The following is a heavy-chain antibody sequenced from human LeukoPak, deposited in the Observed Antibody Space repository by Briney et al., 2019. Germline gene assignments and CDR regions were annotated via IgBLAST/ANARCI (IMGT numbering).Heavy chain of an antibody. D-gene: IGHD3-22*01. J-gene: IGHJ3*02. CDR1: GYTFTSYY. Sequence: ASVKVSCKASGYTFTSYYMHWVRQAPGQGLEWMGIINPSGGSTSYAQKFHGRVTMTRDTSTSTVYMELSSLRSEDTAVYYCARDSRETYYYDSRWGADAFDIWGQGTMVTVSS. V-gene: IGHV1-46*01. CDR3: ARDSRETYYYDSRWGADAFDI. CDR2: INPSGGST.